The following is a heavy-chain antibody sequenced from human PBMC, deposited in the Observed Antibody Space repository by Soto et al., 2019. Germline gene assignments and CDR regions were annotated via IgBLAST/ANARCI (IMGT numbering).Heavy chain of an antibody. CDR3: ARNMDYYYGPGSGNGHGF. D-gene: IGHD3-10*01. Sequence: QVQLVQSGAEVKEPGDSVRVSCEASGYTFTSYYIHWVWQAPGQGLEWMGWINPKFGDTTYAQDFQDRVSMTRDMSISTVYMELSRLTSDDTTKYYCARNMDYYYGPGSGNGHGFWGQGTTVTVFS. J-gene: IGHJ6*02. V-gene: IGHV1-2*02. CDR2: INPKFGDT. CDR1: GYTFTSYY.